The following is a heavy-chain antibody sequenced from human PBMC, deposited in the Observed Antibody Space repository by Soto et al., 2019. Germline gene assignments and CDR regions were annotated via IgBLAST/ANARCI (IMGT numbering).Heavy chain of an antibody. CDR2: MSYDGSYK. CDR1: GFTFSSYG. CDR3: AKDSWNFGGLDS. D-gene: IGHD1-7*01. J-gene: IGHJ4*02. V-gene: IGHV3-30*18. Sequence: QVQLVESGGGVVQPGRSLRLSCAASGFTFSSYGMHWVRQAPGEGLDWVAAMSYDGSYKYYTDSVKGRFTISRDNSKNTLYLQMNSLRAEDTAVYYCAKDSWNFGGLDSWGQGTLVTVSP.